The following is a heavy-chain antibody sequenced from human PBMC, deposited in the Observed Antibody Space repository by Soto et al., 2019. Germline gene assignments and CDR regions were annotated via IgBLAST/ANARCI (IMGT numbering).Heavy chain of an antibody. D-gene: IGHD2-2*01. CDR2: ISYDGNKK. V-gene: IGHV3-30*18. CDR3: AKDTGDCSRTNCNPGNNWFDP. Sequence: GSLRLSCAASGFTFSSYGMHWVRQAPGKGLEWVAIISYDGNKKYYADSVKGRFTISRDNSKNTLYLQMNSLRAEDTAIYFCAKDTGDCSRTNCNPGNNWFDPWGQGTLVTVSS. J-gene: IGHJ5*02. CDR1: GFTFSSYG.